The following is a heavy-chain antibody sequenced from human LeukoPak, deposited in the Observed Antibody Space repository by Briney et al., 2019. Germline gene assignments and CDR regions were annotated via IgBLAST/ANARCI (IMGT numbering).Heavy chain of an antibody. CDR2: IYHSGCT. D-gene: IGHD4-17*01. Sequence: SETLSLICAVSGYSISSGYYWGWIRQPPGKGLEWIGSIYHSGCTYYNPSLKSRVTISADTSKNQFSLKLSSVTAADTAMYYCANHAVTSTWFFDLWGRGTLVTVSS. CDR1: GYSISSGYY. J-gene: IGHJ2*01. V-gene: IGHV4-38-2*01. CDR3: ANHAVTSTWFFDL.